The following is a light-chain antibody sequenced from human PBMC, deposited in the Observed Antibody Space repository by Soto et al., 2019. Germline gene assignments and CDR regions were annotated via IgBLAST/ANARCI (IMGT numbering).Light chain of an antibody. V-gene: IGKV3-11*01. Sequence: EIVLTQSPDTLSLSPGERATLSCRASQSVGGDLAWYQQKPGQPPRLLIFDASSRATGIPARFSCSGSGTDFTPTINSLEPEDIAVYYCHQRRNWRTFGQGTRVEIK. CDR2: DAS. J-gene: IGKJ1*01. CDR3: HQRRNWRT. CDR1: QSVGGD.